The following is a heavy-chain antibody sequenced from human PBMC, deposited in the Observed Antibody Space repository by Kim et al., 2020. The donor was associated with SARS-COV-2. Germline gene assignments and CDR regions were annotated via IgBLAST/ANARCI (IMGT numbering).Heavy chain of an antibody. D-gene: IGHD3-10*01. CDR2: ISYDGSNK. V-gene: IGHV3-30*18. J-gene: IGHJ4*02. CDR1: GFTFSSYG. CDR3: AKDHSNPSMVPFDY. Sequence: GGSLRLSCAASGFTFSSYGMHWVRQAPGKGLEWVAVISYDGSNKYYADSVKGRFTISRDNSKNTLYLQMNSLRAEDTAVYYCAKDHSNPSMVPFDYWGQGTLVTVSS.